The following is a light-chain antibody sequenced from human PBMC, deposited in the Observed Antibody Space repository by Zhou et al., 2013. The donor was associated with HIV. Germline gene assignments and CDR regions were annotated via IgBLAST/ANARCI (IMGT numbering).Light chain of an antibody. Sequence: IVLTQSPATLSLSPGERATLSCRASQNINTELGWYQQKPGQAPRLLIYDTFNRATGIPARFSASGSGTDFTLTISTLEPEDFAVYYCQQRNTWPLTFGGGTKVEIK. CDR2: DTF. CDR1: QNINTE. V-gene: IGKV3-11*01. CDR3: QQRNTWPLT. J-gene: IGKJ4*01.